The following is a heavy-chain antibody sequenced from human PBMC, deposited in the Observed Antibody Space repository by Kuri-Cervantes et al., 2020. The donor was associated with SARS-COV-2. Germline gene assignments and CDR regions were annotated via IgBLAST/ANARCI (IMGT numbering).Heavy chain of an antibody. CDR1: GYSISSGYY. Sequence: SETLSLTCTVSGYSISSGYYWGWIRQPPGKGLEWIGSIYTSGSTNYNPSLKSRVTMSVDTSKNQFSLKLSSVTAADTAVYYCASSHCSSTSCYKWALDYWGQGTLVTVSS. D-gene: IGHD2-2*02. J-gene: IGHJ4*02. CDR2: IYTSGST. CDR3: ASSHCSSTSCYKWALDY. V-gene: IGHV4-38-2*02.